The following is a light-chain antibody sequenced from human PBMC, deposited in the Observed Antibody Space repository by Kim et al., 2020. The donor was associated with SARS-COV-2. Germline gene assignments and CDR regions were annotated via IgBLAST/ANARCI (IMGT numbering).Light chain of an antibody. J-gene: IGKJ2*01. CDR2: AAS. Sequence: GDRVTITCRASQGITSWLAWYQQKPEKAPKLLIYAASNLQNGVPSRFSGSGSGTDFTLTISNLQPEDFATYYCQQADSFPYTFGQGTKL. CDR3: QQADSFPYT. V-gene: IGKV1-12*01. CDR1: QGITSW.